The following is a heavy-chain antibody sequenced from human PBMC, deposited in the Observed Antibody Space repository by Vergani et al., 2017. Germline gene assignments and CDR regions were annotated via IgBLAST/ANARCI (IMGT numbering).Heavy chain of an antibody. CDR1: GGSISSYY. CDR3: ARDRGFIDY. CDR2: IYYSGST. J-gene: IGHJ4*02. V-gene: IGHV4-59*01. Sequence: QLQLQESGPGLVKPSETLSLTCTVSGGSISSYYWSWIRQPPGKGLEWIGYIYYSGSTNYNPSLKSRVTISVDTSKNQFSLKLSSVTAADTAVYYCARDRGFIDYWGQGTLVTVSS.